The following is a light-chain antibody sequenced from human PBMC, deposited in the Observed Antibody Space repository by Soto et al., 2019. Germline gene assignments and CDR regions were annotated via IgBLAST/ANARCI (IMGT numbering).Light chain of an antibody. V-gene: IGLV2-23*01. CDR2: EGS. CDR1: SSDVGSYNL. CDR3: CSYAGSSSKVV. Sequence: QSALTQPASVSGSPGQSITISCTGTSSDVGSYNLVSWYQQHPGKAPKLMIYEGSKRPSGVSNRCSGSKSGNTASLTISGLQAEDEADYYCCSYAGSSSKVVFGGGTKLTVL. J-gene: IGLJ2*01.